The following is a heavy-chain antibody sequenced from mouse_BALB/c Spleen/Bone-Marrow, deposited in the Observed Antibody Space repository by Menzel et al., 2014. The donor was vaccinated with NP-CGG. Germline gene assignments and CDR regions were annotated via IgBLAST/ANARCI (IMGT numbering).Heavy chain of an antibody. J-gene: IGHJ4*01. D-gene: IGHD2-3*01. V-gene: IGHV14-3*02. Sequence: EVQGVESGAELVKPGASVKLSCTASGFNIKDTYMHWVKQRPEQGLEWIGRIDPANGSTKYDPKFQGKATITADTSSNTAYLQLSSLTSEDSAVYYCARRWLPYAMDYWGQGTSVTVSS. CDR3: ARRWLPYAMDY. CDR1: GFNIKDTY. CDR2: IDPANGST.